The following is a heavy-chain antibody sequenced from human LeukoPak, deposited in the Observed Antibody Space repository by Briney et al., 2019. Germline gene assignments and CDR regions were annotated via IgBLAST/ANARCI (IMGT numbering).Heavy chain of an antibody. Sequence: PSETLSLTCAVYGGSFSGYYWSWIRQPPGKGLEWIGEINHSGSTNYNPSLKSRVTISVDTSKNQFSLKLSSVTAADTAVYYCARGRSDYYGSGSYYCFDYWGQGTLVTVSS. V-gene: IGHV4-34*01. CDR1: GGSFSGYY. CDR2: INHSGST. D-gene: IGHD3-10*01. CDR3: ARGRSDYYGSGSYYCFDY. J-gene: IGHJ4*02.